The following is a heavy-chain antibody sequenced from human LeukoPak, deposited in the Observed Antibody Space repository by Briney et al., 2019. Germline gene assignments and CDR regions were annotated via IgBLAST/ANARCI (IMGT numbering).Heavy chain of an antibody. CDR1: GFTFSSYG. CDR3: ARTHYVWGNYRYIFDY. CDR2: IKQDGSEK. Sequence: GRSLRLSCAASGFTFSSYGMHWVRQAPGKGLEWVANIKQDGSEKYYVDSVKGRFSISRDNVKNSMYLQMNSLRAEDTAVYYCARTHYVWGNYRYIFDYWGQGTLATVSS. J-gene: IGHJ4*02. D-gene: IGHD3-16*02. V-gene: IGHV3-7*01.